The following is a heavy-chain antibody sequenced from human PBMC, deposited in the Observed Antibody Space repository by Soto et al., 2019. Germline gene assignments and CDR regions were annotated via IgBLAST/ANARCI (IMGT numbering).Heavy chain of an antibody. CDR3: ARDHRDSSGFYGMDV. J-gene: IGHJ6*02. Sequence: PSETLSLTCTVSGGSISSGDYYRSWIRQPPGKGLEWIGYIYYSGSTYYNPSLKSRVTISVDTSKNQFSLKLSSVTAADTAVYYCARDHRDSSGFYGMDVWGQGXTVTVYS. D-gene: IGHD3-22*01. CDR1: GGSISSGDYY. CDR2: IYYSGST. V-gene: IGHV4-30-4*01.